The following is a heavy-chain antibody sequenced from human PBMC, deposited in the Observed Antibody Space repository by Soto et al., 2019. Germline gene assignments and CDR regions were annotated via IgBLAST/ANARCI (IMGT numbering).Heavy chain of an antibody. V-gene: IGHV1-18*01. Sequence: QVQLVQSRGEVKKPGASVKVSCKTSGYSFTTYGISWVRQAPGQGLEWMGWISGYNGNTNYALKLQGRVTMTTDTSTSTVYMELRSLRSDDTAVYYCAREGPAPYYYYGMDVWGQGSTVTVSS. CDR3: AREGPAPYYYYGMDV. CDR2: ISGYNGNT. CDR1: GYSFTTYG. J-gene: IGHJ6*02.